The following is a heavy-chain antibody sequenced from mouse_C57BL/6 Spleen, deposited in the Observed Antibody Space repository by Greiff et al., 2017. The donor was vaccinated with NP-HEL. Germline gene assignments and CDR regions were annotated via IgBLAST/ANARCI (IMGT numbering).Heavy chain of an antibody. V-gene: IGHV1-39*01. J-gene: IGHJ1*03. CDR3: ARRRDYGPNSYWYFDV. CDR1: GYSFTDYN. D-gene: IGHD1-1*01. Sequence: VHVKQSGPELVKPGASVKISCKASGYSFTDYNMNWVKQSNGKSLEWIGVINPNYGTTSYNQKFKGKATLTVDQSSSTAYMQLNSLTSEDSAVYYCARRRDYGPNSYWYFDVWGTGTTVTVSS. CDR2: INPNYGTT.